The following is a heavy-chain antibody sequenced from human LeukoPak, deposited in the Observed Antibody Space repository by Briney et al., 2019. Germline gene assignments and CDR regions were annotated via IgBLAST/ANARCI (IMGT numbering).Heavy chain of an antibody. CDR3: ASEYY. CDR2: IKPDGSEK. CDR1: GFTFSSDW. Sequence: GGSLRLSCAASGFTFSSDWMRWVRQAQGKGLEWVASIKPDGSEKYYVDSVKGRFTISTDNAKNSLFLQMNSLSADDTAVYYCASEYYWGQGTLVTVSS. J-gene: IGHJ4*02. V-gene: IGHV3-7*01.